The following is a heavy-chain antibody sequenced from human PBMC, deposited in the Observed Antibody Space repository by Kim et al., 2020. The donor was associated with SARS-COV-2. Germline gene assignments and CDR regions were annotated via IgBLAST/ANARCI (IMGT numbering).Heavy chain of an antibody. J-gene: IGHJ5*02. D-gene: IGHD2-21*02. V-gene: IGHV3-48*02. CDR1: GFTFSSYS. CDR3: ASLEVVTANNWFDP. CDR2: ISSSSSTI. Sequence: GGSLRLSCAASGFTFSSYSMNWVRQAPGKGQEWVSYISSSSSTIYYADSVKGRFTISRDNAKNSLYLQMNSLRDEDTAVYYCASLEVVTANNWFDPWGQGTLVTVSS.